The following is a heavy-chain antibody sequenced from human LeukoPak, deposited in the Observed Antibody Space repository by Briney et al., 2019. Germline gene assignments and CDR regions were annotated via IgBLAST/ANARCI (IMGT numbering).Heavy chain of an antibody. CDR2: IAASGGNT. CDR3: AKGNGYSYGRYYFDY. J-gene: IGHJ4*02. CDR1: GFTFSSYA. V-gene: IGHV3-23*01. Sequence: GGSLRLSCAASGFTFSSYAMGWVRQAPGKGLEWVSAIAASGGNTYYADSVKGRFTISRDNSKNTLYLQVNSLRAEDTAVYYCAKGNGYSYGRYYFDYWGQGTLVTVSS. D-gene: IGHD5-18*01.